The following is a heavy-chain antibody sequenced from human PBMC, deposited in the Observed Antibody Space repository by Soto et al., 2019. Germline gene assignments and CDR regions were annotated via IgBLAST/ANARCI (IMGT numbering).Heavy chain of an antibody. J-gene: IGHJ5*02. D-gene: IGHD6-13*01. CDR3: ARGGESYSSPLGWFDP. Sequence: SETLSLTCAVYGGSFSGYYWSWIRQPPGKGLEWIGEINHSGSTNYNPSLKSRVTISVDTSKNQFSLKLSSVTAADTAVYYCARGGESYSSPLGWFDPWGQGTLVTVSS. CDR2: INHSGST. CDR1: GGSFSGYY. V-gene: IGHV4-34*01.